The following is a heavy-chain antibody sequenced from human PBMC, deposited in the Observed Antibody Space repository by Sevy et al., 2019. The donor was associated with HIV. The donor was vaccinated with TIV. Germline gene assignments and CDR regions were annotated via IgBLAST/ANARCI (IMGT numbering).Heavy chain of an antibody. V-gene: IGHV3-23*01. CDR3: ANGDLYYYGMDV. D-gene: IGHD7-27*01. CDR2: ISGSGGST. J-gene: IGHJ6*02. Sequence: GGSLRLSFAASGFTFSSYAMIWVRQAPGKGLEWVSAISGSGGSTYYADSVKGRFTISRDNSKNTLYLQMNSLRAEDTAVYYCANGDLYYYGMDVWGQGTTVTVSS. CDR1: GFTFSSYA.